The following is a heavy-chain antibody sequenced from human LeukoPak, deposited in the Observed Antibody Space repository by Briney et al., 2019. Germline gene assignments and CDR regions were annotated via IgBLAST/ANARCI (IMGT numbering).Heavy chain of an antibody. Sequence: GGTLRLSCTPCGFTLSHYYMNCVRQATGKGLEWLSSISRSSSYIYYGESAKGRFTIFRDNAKNSVYLQIHSPRAADAALFLFAREGSGNYYYMDVWGRGTTVTVSS. CDR1: GFTLSHYY. J-gene: IGHJ6*03. CDR2: ISRSSSYI. CDR3: AREGSGNYYYMDV. D-gene: IGHD3-10*01. V-gene: IGHV3-21*01.